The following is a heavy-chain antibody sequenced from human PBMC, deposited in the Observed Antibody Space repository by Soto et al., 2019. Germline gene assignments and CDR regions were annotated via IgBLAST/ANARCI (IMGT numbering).Heavy chain of an antibody. CDR1: GITFSNSA. CDR2: ISYDGKNQ. Sequence: PGGSLRLSCAVSGITFSNSAMHWVRQAPGKGLDWVAFISYDGKNQYYADSVKGRFTISRDNSKKTLYLQMNSLRAEDTAIYYCAKDASYGTSWYCADYWGQGTLVTVSS. CDR3: AKDASYGTSWYCADY. D-gene: IGHD6-13*01. V-gene: IGHV3-30*04. J-gene: IGHJ4*02.